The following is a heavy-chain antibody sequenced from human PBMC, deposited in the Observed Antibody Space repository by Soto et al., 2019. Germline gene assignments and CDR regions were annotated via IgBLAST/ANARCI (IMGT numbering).Heavy chain of an antibody. Sequence: QVQLVQSGAEVKKPGSSVKVSCKASGGTFSSYAISWVRQAPGQGLEWMGGIIPIFGTANYAQKFQGRVTITADEPTSTAYMELSSLSSEDTAVYYCARWVLPADIEPYGLDVWGQGTTVTVSS. J-gene: IGHJ6*02. V-gene: IGHV1-69*01. CDR1: GGTFSSYA. CDR2: IIPIFGTA. D-gene: IGHD2-2*01. CDR3: ARWVLPADIEPYGLDV.